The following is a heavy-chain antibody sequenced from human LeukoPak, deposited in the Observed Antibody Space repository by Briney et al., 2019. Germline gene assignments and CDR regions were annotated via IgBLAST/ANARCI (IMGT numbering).Heavy chain of an antibody. CDR2: VDHTGST. V-gene: IGHV4-59*01. D-gene: IGHD1-1*01. CDR3: ARGRVSSSTWYSTYYYYFYMDV. J-gene: IGHJ6*03. CDR1: GGSISSYY. Sequence: SETLSLTCTVSGGSISSYYWTWIRQPPGKGLEWIGYVDHTGSTNFNPSLNGRVSISRDTTNNLFSLRLRSVTAADTAVYFCARGRVSSSTWYSTYYYYFYMDVWGKGTTVTVSS.